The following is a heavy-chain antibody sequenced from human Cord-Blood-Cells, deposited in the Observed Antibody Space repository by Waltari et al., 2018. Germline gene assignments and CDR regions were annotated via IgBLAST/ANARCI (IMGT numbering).Heavy chain of an antibody. J-gene: IGHJ4*02. CDR2: INSDGSST. D-gene: IGHD6-13*01. V-gene: IGHV3-74*01. Sequence: EVQLVASGGGLVQHGGSLILYCAASGLTLRSCWMHWLLHAPGKGLVWFSRINSDGSSTSYADSVKGRFTISRDNAKNTLYLQMNSLRAEDTAVYYCARVHSSSWYYFDYWGQGTLVTVSS. CDR3: ARVHSSSWYYFDY. CDR1: GLTLRSCW.